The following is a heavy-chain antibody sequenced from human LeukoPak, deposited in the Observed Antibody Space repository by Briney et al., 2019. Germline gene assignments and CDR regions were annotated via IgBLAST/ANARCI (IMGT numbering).Heavy chain of an antibody. CDR3: ARGRQPRVRYYYYYMDV. D-gene: IGHD4/OR15-4a*01. Sequence: ASVKVSCKASGYTFTSYDINWVRRATGQGLEWMGWMNPNSGNTGYAQKFQGRVTMTRNTSISTAYMELSSLRSEDTAVYYCARGRQPRVRYYYYYMDVWGKGTTVTVSS. V-gene: IGHV1-8*01. J-gene: IGHJ6*03. CDR1: GYTFTSYD. CDR2: MNPNSGNT.